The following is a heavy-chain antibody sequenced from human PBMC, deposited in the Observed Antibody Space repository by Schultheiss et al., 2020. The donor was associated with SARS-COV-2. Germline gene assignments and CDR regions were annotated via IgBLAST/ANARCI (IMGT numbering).Heavy chain of an antibody. CDR3: ARDLLRWYRGLLGD. CDR1: GFTFSTYS. Sequence: GESLKISCAASGFTFSTYSMNWVRQAPGKGLEWVSTISGSGGTTYYADSVKGRFTISRDNAKNSLYLQMNSLRAEDTAVYYCARDLLRWYRGLLGDWGQGTLVTVSS. J-gene: IGHJ4*02. D-gene: IGHD4-23*01. V-gene: IGHV3-48*04. CDR2: ISGSGGTT.